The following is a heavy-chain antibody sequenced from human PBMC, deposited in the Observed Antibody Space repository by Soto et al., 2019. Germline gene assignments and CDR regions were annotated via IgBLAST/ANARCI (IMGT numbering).Heavy chain of an antibody. D-gene: IGHD3-3*01. CDR3: ARVSKDFWSGYRGYYGMDV. CDR2: INHSGST. V-gene: IGHV4-34*01. Sequence: PSETLSLTCAVYGGSFSGYYWSWIRQPPGKGLEWIGEINHSGSTNYNPSLKSRVTISVDTSKNQSSLKLSSVTAADTAVYYCARVSKDFWSGYRGYYGMDVWGQGTTVTVSS. J-gene: IGHJ6*02. CDR1: GGSFSGYY.